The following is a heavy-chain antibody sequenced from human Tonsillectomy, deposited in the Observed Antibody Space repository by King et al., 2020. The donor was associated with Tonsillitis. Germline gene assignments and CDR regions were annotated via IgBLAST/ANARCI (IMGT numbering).Heavy chain of an antibody. Sequence: VQLVESGGGLVQPGGSLRLSCAASGFTFSIYAMTWVRQAPGKGLEWVSTISGSGGTTYYADSVKGRFTISRDSSKNTLYLQMNSLRAEDTAVYYCAKEGSSSSWYYYYGMDVWDQGTTVTVSS. CDR3: AKEGSSSSWYYYYGMDV. CDR1: GFTFSIYA. V-gene: IGHV3-23*04. D-gene: IGHD6-13*01. J-gene: IGHJ6*02. CDR2: ISGSGGTT.